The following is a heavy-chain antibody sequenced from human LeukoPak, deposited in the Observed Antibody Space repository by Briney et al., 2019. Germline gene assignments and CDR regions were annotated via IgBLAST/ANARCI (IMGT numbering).Heavy chain of an antibody. CDR2: INSDGSYT. CDR3: ANEWELGSFDY. D-gene: IGHD1-26*01. J-gene: IGHJ4*02. V-gene: IGHV3-74*01. Sequence: PGGSLRLSCVASGFTFSNYWMHRVRQAPGKGLVWVSGINSDGSYTNYADSVKGRFTISRDNSKNTLYLQMNSLRAEDTAVYYCANEWELGSFDYWGQGTLVTVSS. CDR1: GFTFSNYW.